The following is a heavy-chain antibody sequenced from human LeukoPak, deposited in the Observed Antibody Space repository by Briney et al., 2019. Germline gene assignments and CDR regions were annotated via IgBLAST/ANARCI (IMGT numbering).Heavy chain of an antibody. CDR3: VREREGSNSEH. CDR2: IWYDGSNK. Sequence: PGRSLRLSCAASGFTFSSYGMHWVRQAPGKGLEWVAVIWYDGSNKYYADSVKGRFTISRDGSKNTLYLQLNSLRTEDTAIYYCVREREGSNSEHWGQGTLVTVSS. J-gene: IGHJ1*01. V-gene: IGHV3-33*01. D-gene: IGHD1-26*01. CDR1: GFTFSSYG.